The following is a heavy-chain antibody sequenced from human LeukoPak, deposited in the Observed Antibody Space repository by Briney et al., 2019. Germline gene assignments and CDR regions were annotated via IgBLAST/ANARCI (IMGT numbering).Heavy chain of an antibody. CDR3: ASIRGNYRKFDY. Sequence: SQTLSLTCAVSGGSISSGGYSWSWIRQPPGKGLEWIGYIYYSGSTYYNPSLKSRVTISVDTSKNQFSLKLSSVTAADTAVYFCASIRGNYRKFDYWGQGALVTVSS. CDR2: IYYSGST. V-gene: IGHV4-30-4*07. J-gene: IGHJ4*02. D-gene: IGHD1-7*01. CDR1: GGSISSGGYS.